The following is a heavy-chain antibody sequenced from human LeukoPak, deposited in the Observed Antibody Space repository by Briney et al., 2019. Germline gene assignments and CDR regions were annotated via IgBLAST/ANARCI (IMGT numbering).Heavy chain of an antibody. CDR2: VYNSGDT. Sequence: PSETLSLTCTVSGGSTSSDYWCWIRQSPGKGLEWVGYVYNSGDTGKNPSLKSRVTILLDTSKNQCSLKLTSVSAADTAVYYCARLKLGAYFDLWGRGTLVTVSS. CDR3: ARLKLGAYFDL. V-gene: IGHV4-59*08. CDR1: GGSTSSDY. J-gene: IGHJ2*01. D-gene: IGHD3-16*01.